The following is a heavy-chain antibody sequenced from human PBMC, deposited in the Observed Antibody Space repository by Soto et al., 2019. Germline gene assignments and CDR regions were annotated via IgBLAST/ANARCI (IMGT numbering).Heavy chain of an antibody. Sequence: PSETLSLTCTVSGDSISSYYWSWIRQPPGKGLEWIGYIYYSGSTNYNPSLKSRVTIFIDTPKNQFSLKLSSVTAADTAVYYCAREFVVVVAAQSRWFDPWGQGTLVTVSS. J-gene: IGHJ5*02. CDR2: IYYSGST. D-gene: IGHD2-15*01. CDR1: GDSISSYY. CDR3: AREFVVVVAAQSRWFDP. V-gene: IGHV4-59*12.